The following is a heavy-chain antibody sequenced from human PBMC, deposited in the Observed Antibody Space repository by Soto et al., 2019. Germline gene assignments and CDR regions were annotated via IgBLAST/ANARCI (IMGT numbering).Heavy chain of an antibody. J-gene: IGHJ6*03. CDR3: ARGGPLYYYYLDV. CDR1: GYSFTGYW. CDR2: IYPGDSET. D-gene: IGHD3-16*01. V-gene: IGHV5-51*01. Sequence: PGESLKISCKGSGYSFTGYWIAWVRQMPGKGLEWMGIIYPGDSETRYSPSFEGQVTISVDKSINTAYLQWSSLKASDTAMYYCARGGPLYYYYLDVWGKGSTVTVSS.